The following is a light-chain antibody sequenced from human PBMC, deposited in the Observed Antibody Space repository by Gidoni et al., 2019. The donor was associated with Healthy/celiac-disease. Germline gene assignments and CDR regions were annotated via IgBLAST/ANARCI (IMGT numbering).Light chain of an antibody. Sequence: DIQMTQSPSSLSASVGDRVTITCRASQSISSYLNWYQQKPGKAPKLLIYAASSLQSGVPSRFSGSGSGTDFTLTISSLQPEDFATYYCQQRDTFXQXTKLXIK. CDR1: QSISSY. V-gene: IGKV1-39*01. CDR2: AAS. CDR3: QQRDT. J-gene: IGKJ2*01.